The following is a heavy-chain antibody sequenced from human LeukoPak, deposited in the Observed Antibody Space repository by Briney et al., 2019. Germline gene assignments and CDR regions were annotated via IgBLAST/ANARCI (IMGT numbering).Heavy chain of an antibody. J-gene: IGHJ4*02. CDR1: GGSFSGYY. CDR2: INWNGGST. D-gene: IGHD2-15*01. CDR3: ARAQRYCSGGSCYYEANDY. V-gene: IGHV3-20*04. Sequence: ETLSLTCAAYGGSFSGYYWSWIRQPPGKGLEWVSGINWNGGSTGYADSVKGRFTISRDNAKNSLYLQMNSLRAEDTALYYCARAQRYCSGGSCYYEANDYWGQGTLVTVSS.